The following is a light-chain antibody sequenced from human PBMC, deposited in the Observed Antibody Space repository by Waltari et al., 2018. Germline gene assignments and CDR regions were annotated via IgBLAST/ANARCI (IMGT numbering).Light chain of an antibody. V-gene: IGLV2-18*02. CDR2: EVS. CDR3: SSYTSSSTWV. J-gene: IGLJ3*02. CDR1: KSDVDIFGR. Sequence: QSALTQPPSVSGSPGQSVIISCTGTKSDVDIFGRVSWYQQSPGTAPRLMIYEVSNRPSGVPDRFSGSKSGNTASLTISGLQAEDEGDYYCSSYTSSSTWVFGGGTKVTVL.